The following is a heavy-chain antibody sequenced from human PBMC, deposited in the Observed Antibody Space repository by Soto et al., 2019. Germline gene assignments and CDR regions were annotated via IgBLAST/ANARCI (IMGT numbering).Heavy chain of an antibody. CDR2: IRSKAYGGTT. D-gene: IGHD2-2*01. V-gene: IGHV3-49*04. J-gene: IGHJ4*02. Sequence: GGSLRLSCTASGFTFGDYAMSWVRQAPGKGLEWVGFIRSKAYGGTTEYAASVKGRFTISRGDSKSIAYLQMNSLKTEDTAVYYCTRDLAWGYCSSTSCPTGFDYWGQGTLVTVSS. CDR1: GFTFGDYA. CDR3: TRDLAWGYCSSTSCPTGFDY.